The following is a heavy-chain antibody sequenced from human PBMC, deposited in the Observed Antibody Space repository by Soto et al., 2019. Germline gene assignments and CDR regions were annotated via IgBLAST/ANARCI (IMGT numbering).Heavy chain of an antibody. D-gene: IGHD3-3*01. CDR2: ISSSSSTI. CDR3: ARDGGYVLRFLEWLFPAYGMDV. CDR1: GFTFSSYS. Sequence: GGSLRLSCAASGFTFSSYSMNWVRQAPGKGLEWVSYISSSSSTIYYADSVKGRFTISRDNAKNSLYLQMNSLRAEDTAVYYCARDGGYVLRFLEWLFPAYGMDVWGQGTTVTVSS. V-gene: IGHV3-48*01. J-gene: IGHJ6*02.